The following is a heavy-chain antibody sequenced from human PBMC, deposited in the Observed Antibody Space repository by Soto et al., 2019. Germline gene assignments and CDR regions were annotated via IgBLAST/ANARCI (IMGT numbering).Heavy chain of an antibody. CDR3: ARGFSSTNLNWFGP. Sequence: QVQLVQSGAEVKKPGASVKVSCKTSGYTFTSYDINWVRQASGQGLEGMGWMNPNSGNTGYAQKFQGRVTMTRNTSITTAYMELNSLRSEDTDVYYCARGFSSTNLNWFGPWGLGTLVTVSS. V-gene: IGHV1-8*01. CDR2: MNPNSGNT. CDR1: GYTFTSYD. J-gene: IGHJ5*02. D-gene: IGHD2-2*01.